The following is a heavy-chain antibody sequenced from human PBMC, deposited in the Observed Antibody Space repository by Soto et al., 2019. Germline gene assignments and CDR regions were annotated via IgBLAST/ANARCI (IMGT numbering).Heavy chain of an antibody. CDR1: GGSISSSSYY. D-gene: IGHD6-6*01. Sequence: SETLSLTCTVSGGSISSSSYYWGWIRQPPGKGLEWIGSIYYSGSTYYNPSLKSRVTISVDTSKNQFSLKLSSVTAADTAVYYCARHSYSTSPFDYWGQGILVTVSS. V-gene: IGHV4-39*01. J-gene: IGHJ4*02. CDR3: ARHSYSTSPFDY. CDR2: IYYSGST.